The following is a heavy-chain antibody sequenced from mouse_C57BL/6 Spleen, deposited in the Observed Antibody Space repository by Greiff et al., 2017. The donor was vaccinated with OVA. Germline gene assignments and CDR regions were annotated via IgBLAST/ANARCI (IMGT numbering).Heavy chain of an antibody. CDR2: ISDGGSYT. V-gene: IGHV5-4*01. Sequence: VQLKESGGGLVKPGGSLKLSCAASGFTFSSYAMSWVRQTPEKRLEWVATISDGGSYTYYPDNVKGRFTISRDNAKNNLYLQMSHLKSEDTAMYYCAREGPTRYFDVWGTGTTVTVSS. CDR1: GFTFSSYA. J-gene: IGHJ1*03. CDR3: AREGPTRYFDV.